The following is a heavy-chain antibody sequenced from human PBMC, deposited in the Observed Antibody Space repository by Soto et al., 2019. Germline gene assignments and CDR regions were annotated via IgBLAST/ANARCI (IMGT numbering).Heavy chain of an antibody. CDR2: IYPGDSDT. CDR3: EAY. V-gene: IGHV5-51*01. J-gene: IGHJ4*02. CDR1: GYTFTSHW. D-gene: IGHD1-7*01. Sequence: PGESLKISCKGSGYTFTSHWIGWVRQMPGKGLEWMGIIYPGDSDTRYSPSFQGQVIISADKSITAADSAVYYCAREFGDNWNYEAYWGQGTAVTVSS.